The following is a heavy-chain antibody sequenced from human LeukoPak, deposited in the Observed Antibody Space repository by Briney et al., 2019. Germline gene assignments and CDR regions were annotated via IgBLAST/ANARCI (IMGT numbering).Heavy chain of an antibody. Sequence: GGSLRLSCAASGFTFSSYAMSWVRQAPGRGLEWVSLISGSGDKTYYADSVKGRFTISRDNSKNTLYLQVNSLRADDTAVYYCAKDDPNDYKPWIYWGQGTLVIVSS. D-gene: IGHD4-11*01. J-gene: IGHJ4*02. CDR3: AKDDPNDYKPWIY. CDR1: GFTFSSYA. V-gene: IGHV3-23*01. CDR2: ISGSGDKT.